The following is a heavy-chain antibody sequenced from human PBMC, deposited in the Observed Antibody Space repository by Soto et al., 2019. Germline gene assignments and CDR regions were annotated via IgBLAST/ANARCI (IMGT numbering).Heavy chain of an antibody. D-gene: IGHD2-2*01. Sequence: GESLKISCTGVGYSFTSYWIGWVRQMPGKGLEWMGIIYPGDSDTRYSPSFQGQVTISADKSITTAYLQWSSLKASDTAMYYCARGHCNTTICDPWFDPWGQGTMATVYS. CDR2: IYPGDSDT. CDR1: GYSFTSYW. J-gene: IGHJ5*02. V-gene: IGHV5-51*01. CDR3: ARGHCNTTICDPWFDP.